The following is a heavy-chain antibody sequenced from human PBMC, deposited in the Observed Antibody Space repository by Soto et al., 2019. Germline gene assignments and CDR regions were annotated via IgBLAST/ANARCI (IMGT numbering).Heavy chain of an antibody. CDR3: ARAASPYFDLLSAFHP. CDR2: ISAYTDTP. J-gene: IGHJ5*02. V-gene: IGHV1-18*01. D-gene: IGHD3-9*01. Sequence: ASVKVSCKASGYTFTNFGVTWVRRAPGQGLEWMGWISAYTDTPNYAQKFQGRVTMTIDTSKNQFSLRLTSLSAADTAVYYCARAASPYFDLLSAFHPWGQGTLVTVSS. CDR1: GYTFTNFG.